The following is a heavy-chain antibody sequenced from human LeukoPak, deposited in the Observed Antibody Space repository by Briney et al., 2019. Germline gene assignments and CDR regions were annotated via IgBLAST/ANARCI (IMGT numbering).Heavy chain of an antibody. J-gene: IGHJ4*02. D-gene: IGHD2-2*01. CDR2: ISYDGSNK. CDR3: AKDAKIIVVVPAATDY. Sequence: GRSLRLSCAASGFTFSSYGMHWVRQAPGKGLEWVAVISYDGSNKYYADSVKGRFTISRDNSKNTLYLQMNSLRAEDTAVYYCAKDAKIIVVVPAATDYWGQGTLVTVSS. V-gene: IGHV3-30*18. CDR1: GFTFSSYG.